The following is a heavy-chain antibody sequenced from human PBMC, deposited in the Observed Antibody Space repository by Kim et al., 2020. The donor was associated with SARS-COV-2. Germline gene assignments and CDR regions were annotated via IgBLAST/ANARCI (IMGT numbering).Heavy chain of an antibody. V-gene: IGHV3-30*02. D-gene: IGHD1-1*01. J-gene: IGHJ3*02. CDR3: AKENDVVAFDI. Sequence: KYYADTVKARFTISSDNSKNTLYLQMNSLGAEDTAVYYCAKENDVVAFDIWGQGTMVTVSS. CDR2: K.